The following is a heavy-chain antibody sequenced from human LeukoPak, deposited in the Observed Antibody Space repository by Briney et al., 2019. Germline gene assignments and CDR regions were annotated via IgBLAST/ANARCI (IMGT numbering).Heavy chain of an antibody. V-gene: IGHV3-30*02. Sequence: GGSLRLSCAASGFAFNTYAMHWVRQAPGQGLEWVALIWHDGSHKFYSNSVRGQFTISRDNSKNTLYLQMNSLRAEDTAVYYCARDLAAAGTPYYYYYGMDVWGKGTTVTVSS. CDR1: GFAFNTYA. J-gene: IGHJ6*04. D-gene: IGHD6-13*01. CDR2: IWHDGSHK. CDR3: ARDLAAAGTPYYYYYGMDV.